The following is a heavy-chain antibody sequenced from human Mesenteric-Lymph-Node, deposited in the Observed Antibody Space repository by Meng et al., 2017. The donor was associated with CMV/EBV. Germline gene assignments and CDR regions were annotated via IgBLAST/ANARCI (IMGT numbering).Heavy chain of an antibody. CDR2: ISSSGIYI. V-gene: IGHV3-21*04. D-gene: IGHD5-18*01. CDR1: GFPFSSYG. CDR3: AKTDVDTTMGRLTYYFDY. Sequence: GGSLRLSCVASGFPFSSYGMHWVRQAPGKGLEWVSSISSSGIYIYYADSVKGRFTISRDNSKNTVYLQMNSLRAEDTAIYYCAKTDVDTTMGRLTYYFDYWGQGTLVTVSS. J-gene: IGHJ4*02.